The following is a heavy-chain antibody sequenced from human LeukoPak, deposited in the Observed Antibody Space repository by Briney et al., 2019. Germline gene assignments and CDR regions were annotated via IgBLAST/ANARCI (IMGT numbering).Heavy chain of an antibody. J-gene: IGHJ4*02. D-gene: IGHD3-3*01. CDR3: ARSREWSPAH. Sequence: ASVKVSCKASGYTFTGYYMHWVRQAPGQGLEWMGWINPNSGGTNYAQKFQGRVTMTRDTSISTAYMELSRLRSDDTAAYYCARSREWSPAHWGQGTLVTVSS. V-gene: IGHV1-2*02. CDR1: GYTFTGYY. CDR2: INPNSGGT.